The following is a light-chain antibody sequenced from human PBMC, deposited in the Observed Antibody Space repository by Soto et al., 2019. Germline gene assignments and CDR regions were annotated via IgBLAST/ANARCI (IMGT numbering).Light chain of an antibody. CDR2: LEGSGNY. CDR1: SGHSSYI. J-gene: IGLJ3*02. V-gene: IGLV4-60*03. CDR3: ETWDRNTRV. Sequence: QLVLTQSSSVSASLGSSVKLTCTLSSGHSSYIIAWHQQQLGKAPRYLMKLEGSGNYNKGSGIPDRFSGSSSGADRYLTISNLQSEDEADYYCETWDRNTRVFGGGTKVTVV.